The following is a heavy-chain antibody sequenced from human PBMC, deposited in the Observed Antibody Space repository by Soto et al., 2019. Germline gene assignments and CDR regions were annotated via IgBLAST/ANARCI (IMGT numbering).Heavy chain of an antibody. CDR2: ISYDGSNK. CDR3: ARDLSGSGD. D-gene: IGHD3-10*01. V-gene: IGHV3-30-3*01. CDR1: GFAFSTYA. Sequence: QVQLVESGGGVSKPGRSLRLSCAASGFAFSTYAMHWVPQAPGKGLEWVAVISYDGSNKYYADSVKGRFTISRDNSKNTLYLQMNSLRAEDTAVYYCARDLSGSGDWGQGTLVTVSS. J-gene: IGHJ4*02.